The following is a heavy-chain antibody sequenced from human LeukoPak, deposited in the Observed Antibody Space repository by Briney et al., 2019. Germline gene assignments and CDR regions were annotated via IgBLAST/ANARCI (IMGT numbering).Heavy chain of an antibody. V-gene: IGHV4-30-4*01. CDR1: GGSISSGDYY. CDR2: IDYSGSS. D-gene: IGHD2-15*01. Sequence: SSQTLSLTCTVSGGSISSGDYYWSWIRQPPVKGLEWIPYIDYSGSSYYNPSLKSRFAISVDTSKNQFSLKLSSVTTPVTAVYYCARGVVVAAIHDYYFDYWGQGTLVTVSS. CDR3: ARGVVVAAIHDYYFDY. J-gene: IGHJ4*02.